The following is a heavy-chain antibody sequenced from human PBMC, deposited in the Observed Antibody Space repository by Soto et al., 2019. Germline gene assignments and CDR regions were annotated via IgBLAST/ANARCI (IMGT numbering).Heavy chain of an antibody. D-gene: IGHD3-10*01. CDR2: IYYSGST. J-gene: IGHJ5*02. CDR3: ARGSMVRGNNWFDP. Sequence: SETLPLTCTVSGGSISSYYWSWIRQPPGKGLEWIGYIYYSGSTNYNPSLKSRVTISVDTSKNQFSLKLSSVTAADTAVYYCARGSMVRGNNWFDPWGQGTLVTVSS. CDR1: GGSISSYY. V-gene: IGHV4-59*08.